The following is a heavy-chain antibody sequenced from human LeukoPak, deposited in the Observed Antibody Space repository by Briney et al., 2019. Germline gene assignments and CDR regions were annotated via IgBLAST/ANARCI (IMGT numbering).Heavy chain of an antibody. D-gene: IGHD1-26*01. CDR3: ATFSYSGSYRPDY. CDR1: GFTFSDYY. CDR2: ISSSGTTI. V-gene: IGHV3-11*04. J-gene: IGHJ4*02. Sequence: PGGSLRLSCAASGFTFSDYYMSWIRQAPGKGLEWVSYISSSGTTIYYADSVKGRFTISRDNAKSSLYLQMNSLRAEDTAVYYCATFSYSGSYRPDYWGQGTLVTVSS.